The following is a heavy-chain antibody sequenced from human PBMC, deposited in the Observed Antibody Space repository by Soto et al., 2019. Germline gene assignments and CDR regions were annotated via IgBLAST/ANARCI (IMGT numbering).Heavy chain of an antibody. J-gene: IGHJ5*02. D-gene: IGHD5-12*01. CDR2: IIPMFGTA. V-gene: IGHV1-69*06. Sequence: QVQLVQSGAEVKKPGSSVKVSCKASGGTFSSYAISWVRQAPGQGLEWMGGIIPMFGTANYAQKFQGRVTITADKSTSTSDMELSSLRSEDTAVYYCARVNGYDSRWFDPWGQGTLVNVSS. CDR1: GGTFSSYA. CDR3: ARVNGYDSRWFDP.